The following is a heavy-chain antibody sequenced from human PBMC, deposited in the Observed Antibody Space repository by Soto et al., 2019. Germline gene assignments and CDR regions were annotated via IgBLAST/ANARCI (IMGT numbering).Heavy chain of an antibody. CDR2: IYYSGIT. CDR1: GGSISSHY. Sequence: QVQLQESGPGLVKPSETLSLTCTVSGGSISSHYWSWIRQPPGRGLEWIGFIYYSGITDSNPSLKSRATISLDTSKNQLSLRLSSVTAADTAVYYCARPRGIAPAVWYFDLWGRGTLVTVSS. CDR3: ARPRGIAPAVWYFDL. J-gene: IGHJ2*01. D-gene: IGHD6-13*01. V-gene: IGHV4-59*08.